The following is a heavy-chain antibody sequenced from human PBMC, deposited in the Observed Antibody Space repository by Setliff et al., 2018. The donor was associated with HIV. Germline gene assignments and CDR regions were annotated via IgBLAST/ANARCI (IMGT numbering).Heavy chain of an antibody. J-gene: IGHJ3*02. D-gene: IGHD6-25*01. CDR2: IYYSGST. CDR1: GGSISSHY. CDR3: SRGVAAAATHDAFDI. V-gene: IGHV4-59*11. Sequence: SETLSLTCTVSGGSISSHYWSWIRQPPGKGLERIGYIYYSGSTNYNPSLKSRVTIPVDKSKNQFSLKLSSVTAADTAVYYCSRGVAAAATHDAFDIWGQGTMVTVSS.